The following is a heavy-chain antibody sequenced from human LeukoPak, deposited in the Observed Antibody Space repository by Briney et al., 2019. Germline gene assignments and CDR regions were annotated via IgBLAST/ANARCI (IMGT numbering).Heavy chain of an antibody. D-gene: IGHD5-18*01. CDR3: AKGSSGYIYGDY. Sequence: GGSLRLSCAASGFTFSSYALHWVRQAPGKGLEWVAVISYDGSNKYYADSVKGRFTISRDNSKSTLYLQMNSLRAEDTAIYYCAKGSSGYIYGDYWGQGTLVTVSS. J-gene: IGHJ4*02. CDR1: GFTFSSYA. V-gene: IGHV3-30-3*01. CDR2: ISYDGSNK.